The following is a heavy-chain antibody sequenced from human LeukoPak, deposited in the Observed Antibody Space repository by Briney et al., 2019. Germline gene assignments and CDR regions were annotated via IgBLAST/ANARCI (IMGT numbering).Heavy chain of an antibody. D-gene: IGHD2-2*01. CDR3: VRDGQQSSPYAYDY. CDR2: IWSDGNNK. J-gene: IGHJ4*02. V-gene: IGHV3-33*01. Sequence: GGSLRLSCAASGFSFWHHAKHWVRQAPGKGLEWLSQIWSDGNNKYYADTVRGRFTISRDTSKNTLYLEMNSLRAEDTAIYYCVRDGQQSSPYAYDYWGQGTLVTVSS. CDR1: GFSFWHHA.